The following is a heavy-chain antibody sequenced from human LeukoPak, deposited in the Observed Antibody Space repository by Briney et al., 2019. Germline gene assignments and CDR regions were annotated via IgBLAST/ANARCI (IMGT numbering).Heavy chain of an antibody. D-gene: IGHD3-10*01. J-gene: IGHJ3*02. CDR2: INPNSGGT. CDR1: GYTFTGYY. Sequence: ASVKVSCKASGYTFTGYYMHWVRQAPGQGLEWMGWINPNSGGTNYAQKFQGRVTMTRDKSIRTAYMELSRLTSDDTAVYYCARNIWFGESADAFDIWGQGTMVTVSS. CDR3: ARNIWFGESADAFDI. V-gene: IGHV1-2*02.